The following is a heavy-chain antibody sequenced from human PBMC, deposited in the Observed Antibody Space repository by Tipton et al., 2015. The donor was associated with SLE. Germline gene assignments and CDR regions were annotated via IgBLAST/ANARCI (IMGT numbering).Heavy chain of an antibody. J-gene: IGHJ5*02. Sequence: TLSLTCAVYGGSFSGYYWNWIRQPPGKGLEWIGSIYYSGSTYYNPSLKSRVTISVDTSKNQFSLKLSSVTAADTAVYYCARHKDFLEWLSSANWFDPWGQGTLVTVSS. CDR1: GGSFSGYY. CDR2: IYYSGST. V-gene: IGHV4-34*01. D-gene: IGHD3-3*01. CDR3: ARHKDFLEWLSSANWFDP.